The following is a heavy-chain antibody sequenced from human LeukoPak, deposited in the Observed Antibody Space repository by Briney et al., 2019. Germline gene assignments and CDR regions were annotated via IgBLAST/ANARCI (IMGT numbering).Heavy chain of an antibody. J-gene: IGHJ4*02. D-gene: IGHD2-2*01. V-gene: IGHV1-46*01. Sequence: ASVKVSCKASGYRFTSYDMHWVRQAPREVLEWMGIINPSGGSTSYAQRFQGRVAMTRDTSTTTVYMEVNSLTSEDTAVYFCARDGPTAAPFDYWGQGTLVTVSS. CDR3: ARDGPTAAPFDY. CDR2: INPSGGST. CDR1: GYRFTSYD.